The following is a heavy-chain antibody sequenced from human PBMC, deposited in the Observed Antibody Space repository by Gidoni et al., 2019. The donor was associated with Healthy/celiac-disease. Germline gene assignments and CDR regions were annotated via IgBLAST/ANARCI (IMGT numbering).Heavy chain of an antibody. CDR2: IYYSGIT. V-gene: IGHV4-30-4*01. D-gene: IGHD2-2*01. CDR3: ARHSSRYCSSTSCYYFDY. Sequence: QVQLQESGQGLVKPSQTLSLTCTVSGGSISSGDYYWRWIRQPPGKGLEWIGYIYYSGITYYNPSLKSRVTISVDTSKNQFSLKLSSVTAADTAVYYCARHSSRYCSSTSCYYFDYWGQGTLVTVSS. J-gene: IGHJ4*02. CDR1: GGSISSGDYY.